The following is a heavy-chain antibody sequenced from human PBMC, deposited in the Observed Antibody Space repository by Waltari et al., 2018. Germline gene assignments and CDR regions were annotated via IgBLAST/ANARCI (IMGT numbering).Heavy chain of an antibody. CDR2: INPNSGGT. CDR1: GYTFTGYY. J-gene: IGHJ3*02. Sequence: QVQLVQSGAEVKKPGASVKVSCKASGYTFTGYYLHWVRQAPGQGLEWMGWINPNSGGTNYAQKFQGRVTMTRDTSIGTAYMELSRLRSDDTAVYYCARGDDGVVIFVGGAFDIWGQGTMVTVSS. V-gene: IGHV1-2*02. CDR3: ARGDDGVVIFVGGAFDI. D-gene: IGHD3-3*01.